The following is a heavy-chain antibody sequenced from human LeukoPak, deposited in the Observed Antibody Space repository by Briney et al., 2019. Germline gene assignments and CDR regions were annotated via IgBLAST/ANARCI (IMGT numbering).Heavy chain of an antibody. V-gene: IGHV3-30*02. CDR2: IRYDGSDK. CDR3: AKGDTS. J-gene: IGHJ5*02. Sequence: GGTLRLSCAASGFNFTNYYMHWVRQAPGKGLEWVACIRYDGSDKYYADLVKGRLTISRDNSKNTLYLQMNSLRTEDTAVYYCAKGDTSWGQGTLVTVSS. D-gene: IGHD2-21*02. CDR1: GFNFTNYY.